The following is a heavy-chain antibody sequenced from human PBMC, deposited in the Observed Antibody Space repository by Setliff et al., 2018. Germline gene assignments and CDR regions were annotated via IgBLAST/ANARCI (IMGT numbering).Heavy chain of an antibody. CDR1: GFTFSSYW. V-gene: IGHV3-7*03. CDR3: ARAFYYDFWTFDY. D-gene: IGHD3-3*01. Sequence: GSLRLPCAASGFTFSSYWMSWVRQAPGKGLEWVANIKQDGSEKYYVDSVKGRFTISRDNAKNSLYLQMNSLRAEDTAVYYCARAFYYDFWTFDYWGQGTLVTVSS. J-gene: IGHJ4*02. CDR2: IKQDGSEK.